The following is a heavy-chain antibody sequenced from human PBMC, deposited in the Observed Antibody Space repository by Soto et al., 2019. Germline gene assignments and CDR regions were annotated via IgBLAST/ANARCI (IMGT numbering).Heavy chain of an antibody. CDR2: ISYDGSNK. D-gene: IGHD1-26*01. CDR3: ASGRGAY. V-gene: IGHV3-30-3*01. J-gene: IGHJ4*02. CDR1: GFTFSSYA. Sequence: QVQLVESGGGVVQPGRSLRLSCAASGFTFSSYAMHWVRQAPGKGLEWVAVISYDGSNKYYADSVKGRFTISRDNSKNTLYLQMNSLRAKDTAVYYCASGRGAYWGQGTLVTVSS.